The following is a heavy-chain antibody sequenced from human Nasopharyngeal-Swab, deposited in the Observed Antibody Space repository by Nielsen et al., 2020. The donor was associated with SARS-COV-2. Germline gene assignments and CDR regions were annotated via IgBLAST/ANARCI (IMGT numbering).Heavy chain of an antibody. CDR2: IIPIFGTA. V-gene: IGHV1-69*01. CDR3: ARGPPRGYDILTGSYYYYYGMDV. D-gene: IGHD3-9*01. J-gene: IGHJ6*02. CDR1: GGTFSSYA. Sequence: KVSCKASGGTFSSYAISWVRQAPGQGLEWMGGIIPIFGTANYAQKFQGRVTITADESTSTAYMELSSLRSEDTAVYYCARGPPRGYDILTGSYYYYYGMDVWGQGTTVTVSS.